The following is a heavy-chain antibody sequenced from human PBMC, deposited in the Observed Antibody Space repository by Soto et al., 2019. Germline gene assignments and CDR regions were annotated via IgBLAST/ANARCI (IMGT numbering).Heavy chain of an antibody. CDR2: ISYDGTNR. J-gene: IGHJ4*02. V-gene: IGHV3-30-3*01. D-gene: IGHD4-17*01. Sequence: QVHLVESGGGVVQPGRSLRLSCAASGLTFSNYAMHWVRQAPGKGLEWVAFISYDGTNRCYPDSVKGRFTISRGNSKNTVYLQMNSLKTEDTAVYYCARESSSTVTTGGGGSAKDYWGQGTLVTVSS. CDR1: GLTFSNYA. CDR3: ARESSSTVTTGGGGSAKDY.